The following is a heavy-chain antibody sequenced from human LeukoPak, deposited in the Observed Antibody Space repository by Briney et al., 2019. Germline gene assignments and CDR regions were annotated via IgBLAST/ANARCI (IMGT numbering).Heavy chain of an antibody. Sequence: GGSLRLSCAASGFTFSSYAMSWVRQAPGKGLEWVSAISGSGGSTYYADSVKGRFTISRDNSKNTLYLQMNSLRAEDTAVYYCARASMVRGVIKFLYFDSWGQGTLVTVSS. CDR1: GFTFSSYA. CDR2: ISGSGGST. CDR3: ARASMVRGVIKFLYFDS. V-gene: IGHV3-23*01. J-gene: IGHJ4*02. D-gene: IGHD3-10*01.